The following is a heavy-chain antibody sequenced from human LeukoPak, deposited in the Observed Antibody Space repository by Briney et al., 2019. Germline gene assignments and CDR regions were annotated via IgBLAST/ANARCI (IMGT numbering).Heavy chain of an antibody. CDR2: IFCSGNS. D-gene: IGHD2-21*02. J-gene: IGHJ4*02. CDR3: ARAGLTAPFAY. Sequence: SETLSLTCTVSGGSVSSGSYYWSWIRQPPGRGLEWTGYIFCSGNSNYNPSLRSRVTISVDTSKSQFSLKLSSVTAADTAVYYCARAGLTAPFAYWGQGTLVTVSS. CDR1: GGSVSSGSYY. V-gene: IGHV4-61*01.